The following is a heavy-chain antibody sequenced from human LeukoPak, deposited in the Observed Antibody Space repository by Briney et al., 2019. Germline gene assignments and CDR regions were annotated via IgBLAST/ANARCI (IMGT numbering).Heavy chain of an antibody. CDR3: AKIPIWGGGSGSFQDY. CDR2: ISNSGTNT. D-gene: IGHD3-10*01. J-gene: IGHJ4*02. CDR1: GFTFSSYA. Sequence: PGGSLRLSCAASGFTFSSYAMSWVRQAPGKGLECVSTISNSGTNTYYANSVRGRFTISRDNSKNTLYLQMNSLRAEDTAVYYCAKIPIWGGGSGSFQDYWGQGTLVTVSS. V-gene: IGHV3-23*01.